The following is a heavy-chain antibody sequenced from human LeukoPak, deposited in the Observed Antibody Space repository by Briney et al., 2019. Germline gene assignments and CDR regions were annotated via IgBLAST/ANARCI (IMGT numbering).Heavy chain of an antibody. J-gene: IGHJ4*02. CDR2: INPNSGGT. CDR3: ARAVAVVVPAVLAY. D-gene: IGHD2-2*01. V-gene: IGHV1-2*02. CDR1: GYTFTGYY. Sequence: ASVKVSCTASGYTFTGYYMHWVRQAPGQGLEWMGWINPNSGGTNYAQKFQGRVTMTRDTSISTAYMELSRLRSDDTAVYYCARAVAVVVPAVLAYWGQGTLVTVSS.